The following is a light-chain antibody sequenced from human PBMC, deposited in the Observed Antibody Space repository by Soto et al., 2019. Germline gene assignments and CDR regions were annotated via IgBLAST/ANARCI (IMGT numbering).Light chain of an antibody. CDR1: QSITNN. Sequence: DIQMTQSPSSLSASVGDRVTITCRASQSITNNLNWYQQKAGKAPRLLIYAASSLQNGVPSSFSGSGSGIDFTLTISSLQPEDFATYYCQQTYSAPYSFGQGTKLEIK. CDR2: AAS. J-gene: IGKJ2*01. CDR3: QQTYSAPYS. V-gene: IGKV1-39*01.